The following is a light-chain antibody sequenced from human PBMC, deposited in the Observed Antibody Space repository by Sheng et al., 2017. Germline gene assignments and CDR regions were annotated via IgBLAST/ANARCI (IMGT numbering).Light chain of an antibody. CDR3: QQYDDWPPWT. CDR2: GAS. J-gene: IGKJ1*01. V-gene: IGKV3-15*01. CDR1: QSISTN. Sequence: ETVMTQSPATLSVSPGERATLSCWASQSISTNLAWYQQRPGQAPRLLIYGASTRATDIPARFSGSGSGTQFTLTISSLQSEDFAVYYCQQYDDWPPWTFGPGTRVEL.